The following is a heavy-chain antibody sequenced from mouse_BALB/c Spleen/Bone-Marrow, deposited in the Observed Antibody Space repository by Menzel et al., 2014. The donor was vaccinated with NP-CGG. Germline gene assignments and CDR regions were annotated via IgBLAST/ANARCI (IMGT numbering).Heavy chain of an antibody. CDR2: IYPSDSYI. Sequence: VKLMESGAELVRPGASVKLSCKASGHTFTSYWISWVKQRPGQGLEWIGNIYPSDSYINYNQKFKDKATLTVDKSSSTAYMQLSSPTSEDSAVYYCTRGGNYGWYFDVWGAGTTVTVSS. J-gene: IGHJ1*01. CDR3: TRGGNYGWYFDV. V-gene: IGHV1-69*02. D-gene: IGHD2-1*01. CDR1: GHTFTSYW.